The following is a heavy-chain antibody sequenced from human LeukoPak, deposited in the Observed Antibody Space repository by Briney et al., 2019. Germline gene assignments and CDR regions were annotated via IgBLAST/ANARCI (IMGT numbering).Heavy chain of an antibody. CDR3: AKVGADRALRYSDWSIWE. CDR2: TSSSDAGT. V-gene: IGHV3-23*01. J-gene: IGHJ4*02. D-gene: IGHD3-9*01. CDR1: GFALSSYA. Sequence: GGSLRPSCAASGFALSSYAMSWVRQAPGKGLEWVSATSSSDAGTYHAESVRGRFTISRDNSKNTLYLQMNSLRADDAAVYYCAKVGADRALRYSDWSIWEWGQGTLVSVSS.